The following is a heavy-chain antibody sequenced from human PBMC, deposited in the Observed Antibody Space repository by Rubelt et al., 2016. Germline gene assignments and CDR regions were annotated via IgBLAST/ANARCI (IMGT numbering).Heavy chain of an antibody. J-gene: IGHJ6*02. CDR1: GGSITSYY. Sequence: QLQLQESGPGLVKPSETLSLTCTVSGGSITSYYWSWIRQPPGKGLEWIGYVYYNGRTNYNPSLKSLVTMSEDTSKNQFSLKLSSVTAADTAVYFCARQMLTNYYYYGMDVWGQGTTVSVSS. CDR3: ARQMLTNYYYYGMDV. D-gene: IGHD2-8*01. V-gene: IGHV4-59*01. CDR2: VYYNGRT.